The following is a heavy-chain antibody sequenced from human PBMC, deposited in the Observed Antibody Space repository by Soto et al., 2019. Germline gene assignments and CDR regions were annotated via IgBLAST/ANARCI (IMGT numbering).Heavy chain of an antibody. CDR3: ASGYISGWYFSATDY. D-gene: IGHD6-19*01. J-gene: IGHJ4*02. CDR2: ISTYSGDT. Sequence: QVQLVQSGPEVKKPGASVKVSCKASGYTFTSSGISWVRQAPGQGLEWMGWISTYSGDTYYTQNLQGRVTMTTDTSTSTAYMELRSLRSDDTAVYYCASGYISGWYFSATDYWGQGTLVTVSS. V-gene: IGHV1-18*01. CDR1: GYTFTSSG.